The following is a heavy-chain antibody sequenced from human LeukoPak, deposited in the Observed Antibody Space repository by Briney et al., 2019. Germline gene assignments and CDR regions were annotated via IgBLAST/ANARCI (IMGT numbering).Heavy chain of an antibody. V-gene: IGHV3-53*01. CDR3: ARSSITMVRGEYGMDV. D-gene: IGHD3-10*01. CDR2: IYSGGNT. J-gene: IGHJ6*02. Sequence: GGSLRLSCAASGFTVGSNYMNWVRQAPGKGLEWVSIIYSGGNTYYADSVKGRFTISRDNSKNTLYLQMNSLRAEDTAVYYCARSSITMVRGEYGMDVWGQGTTVTVSS. CDR1: GFTVGSNY.